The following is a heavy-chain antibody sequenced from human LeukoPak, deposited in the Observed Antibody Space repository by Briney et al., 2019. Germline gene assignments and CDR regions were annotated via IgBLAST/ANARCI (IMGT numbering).Heavy chain of an antibody. V-gene: IGHV3-30*02. CDR3: AKAMVRGVIITEVDY. CDR1: GFTFSSYG. J-gene: IGHJ4*02. CDR2: IRCDGSNK. D-gene: IGHD3-10*01. Sequence: PGGSLRLSCAASGFTFSSYGMHWVRQAPGKGLEWVAFIRCDGSNKYYADSVKGRFTISRDNSKNTLYLQMNSLRAEDTAVYYCAKAMVRGVIITEVDYWGQGTLVTVSS.